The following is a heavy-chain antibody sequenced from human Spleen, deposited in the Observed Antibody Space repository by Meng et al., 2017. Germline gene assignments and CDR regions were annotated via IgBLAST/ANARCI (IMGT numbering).Heavy chain of an antibody. CDR2: ISGSGGST. V-gene: IGHV3-23*01. J-gene: IGHJ4*02. Sequence: GESLKISCAASGFTFDDYGMSWVRQAPGKGLEWVSAISGSGGSTYYADSVKGRFTISRDNSKNTLYLQMNSLRAEDTAVYYCAKDDGRGVAGIPDYWGQGTLVTVSS. D-gene: IGHD6-19*01. CDR3: AKDDGRGVAGIPDY. CDR1: GFTFDDYG.